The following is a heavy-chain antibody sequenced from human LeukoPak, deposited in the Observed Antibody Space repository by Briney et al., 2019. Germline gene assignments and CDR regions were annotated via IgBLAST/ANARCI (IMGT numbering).Heavy chain of an antibody. D-gene: IGHD2-2*01. CDR1: GYTFTSYG. V-gene: IGHV1-8*02. CDR3: ASSRGSTSSDYFDY. CDR2: MNPNSGNT. J-gene: IGHJ4*02. Sequence: ASVKVSCKASGYTFTSYGISWVRQATGQGLEWMGWMNPNSGNTGYAQKFQGRVTMTRNTSISAAYMELSSLRSEDTAVYYCASSRGSTSSDYFDYWGQGTLVTVSS.